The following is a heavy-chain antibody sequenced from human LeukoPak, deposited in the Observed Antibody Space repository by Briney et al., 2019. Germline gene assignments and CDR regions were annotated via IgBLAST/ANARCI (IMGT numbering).Heavy chain of an antibody. V-gene: IGHV4-59*01. Sequence: PSETLSLTCTVSGGSISSYSWSCIRQPPGKGLVWIAYINYSGSTNYNPSLKSRVTISVDPSKKQVSLRLSSVTAADTAVYYCAGSGYSYGYNFDYWGQGTLVTVSS. J-gene: IGHJ4*02. D-gene: IGHD5-18*01. CDR1: GGSISSYS. CDR2: INYSGST. CDR3: AGSGYSYGYNFDY.